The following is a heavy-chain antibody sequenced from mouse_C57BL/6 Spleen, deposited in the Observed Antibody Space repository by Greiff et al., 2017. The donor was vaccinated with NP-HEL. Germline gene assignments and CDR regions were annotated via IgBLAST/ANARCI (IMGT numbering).Heavy chain of an antibody. Sequence: QVQLQQPGAELVRPGSSVKLSCKASGYTFTSYWMHWVKQRPIQGLEWIGNIDPSDSDTHYNQKFKDKATLTVDKSSSTAYMQLSSLTSEDSAVDYCARGPDYWGQGTTLTVSS. J-gene: IGHJ2*01. CDR3: ARGPDY. V-gene: IGHV1-52*01. CDR2: IDPSDSDT. CDR1: GYTFTSYW.